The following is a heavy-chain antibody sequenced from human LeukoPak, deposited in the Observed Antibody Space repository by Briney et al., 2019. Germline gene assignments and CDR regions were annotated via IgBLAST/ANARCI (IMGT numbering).Heavy chain of an antibody. V-gene: IGHV4-34*01. Sequence: SETLSLTCAVYGGSFSGYYWSCIRQPPGKGLEWIGEINHSGSTNYNPSLKSRVTISVDTSKNQFSLKLSSVTAADTAVYYCASLGGGSPLPVLDYWGQGTLVTVSS. D-gene: IGHD3-16*01. CDR1: GGSFSGYY. CDR2: INHSGST. J-gene: IGHJ4*02. CDR3: ASLGGGSPLPVLDY.